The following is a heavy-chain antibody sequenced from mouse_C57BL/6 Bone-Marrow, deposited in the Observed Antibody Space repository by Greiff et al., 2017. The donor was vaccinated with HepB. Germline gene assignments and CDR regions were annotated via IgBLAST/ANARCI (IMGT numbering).Heavy chain of an antibody. CDR1: GFNIKDDY. J-gene: IGHJ1*03. Sequence: DVQLQESGAELVRPGASVKLSCTASGFNIKDDYMHWVKQRPEQGLEWIGWIDPENGDTEYASKFQGKATITADTSSNTAYLQLSILTSEDTAVYDCKTDDYAPHWYFDVWGTGTTVTVSS. D-gene: IGHD2-4*01. CDR2: IDPENGDT. CDR3: KTDDYAPHWYFDV. V-gene: IGHV14-4*01.